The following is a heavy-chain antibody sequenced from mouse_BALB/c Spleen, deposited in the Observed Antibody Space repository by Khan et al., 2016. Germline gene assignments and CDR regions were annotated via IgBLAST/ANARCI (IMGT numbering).Heavy chain of an antibody. CDR3: SRLRLVYAIDY. Sequence: EVQLQESGPGLVKPSQSLSLTCSVTGYSITSGYYWNWIRQFPGNNLEWMGYISYVGSNNYNPSIKNRISIDRDTSKNQFFLKLNSVTTEDTATXYCSRLRLVYAIDYWCQGTSVTVSS. D-gene: IGHD2-10*02. V-gene: IGHV3-6*02. J-gene: IGHJ4*01. CDR2: ISYVGSN. CDR1: GYSITSGYY.